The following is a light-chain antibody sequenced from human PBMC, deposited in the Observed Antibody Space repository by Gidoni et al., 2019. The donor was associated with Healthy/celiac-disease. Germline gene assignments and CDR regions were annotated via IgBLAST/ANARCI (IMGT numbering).Light chain of an antibody. J-gene: IGKJ2*01. CDR3: QQYNNWPPKYT. CDR1: QSVSSN. V-gene: IGKV3-15*01. CDR2: GAS. Sequence: EIVMTQSPATLSVSPGERATLSCRASQSVSSNLAWYQQKPGQAPRLLIYGASTRATGIPARFSGSGSGTEFTLTISSLQSEDFAVYYGQQYNNWPPKYTFXQXTKLEIK.